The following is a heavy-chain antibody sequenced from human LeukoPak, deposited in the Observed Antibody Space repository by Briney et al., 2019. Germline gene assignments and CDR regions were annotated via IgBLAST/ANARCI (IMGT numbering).Heavy chain of an antibody. CDR3: AREFAPYYYDSSGYWAHAFDI. Sequence: SETLSLTCTVSGGSISSYYWSWIRQPAGKGLEWIGRIYTSGSTNYNPSLKSRVTMSVDTAKNPFSLKLSSVTAADTAVYYCAREFAPYYYDSSGYWAHAFDIWGQGTMVTVSS. J-gene: IGHJ3*02. CDR2: IYTSGST. D-gene: IGHD3-22*01. V-gene: IGHV4-4*07. CDR1: GGSISSYY.